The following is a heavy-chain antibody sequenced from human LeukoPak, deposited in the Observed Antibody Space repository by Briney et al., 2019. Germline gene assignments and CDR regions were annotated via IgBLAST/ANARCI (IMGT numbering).Heavy chain of an antibody. V-gene: IGHV3-48*03. J-gene: IGHJ6*04. CDR1: GFTFSSYE. Sequence: GALGLSCAASGFTFSSYETNWVRQAPGKGLEWVSYISSSDSTIYYADSVKGRFTISRDNAKNSLYLQMNSLRAEDTAVYYCAELGITMIGGVWGKGTTVTISS. D-gene: IGHD3-10*02. CDR3: AELGITMIGGV. CDR2: ISSSDSTI.